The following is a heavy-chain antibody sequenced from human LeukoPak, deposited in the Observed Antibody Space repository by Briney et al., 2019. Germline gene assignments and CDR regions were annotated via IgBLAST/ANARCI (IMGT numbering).Heavy chain of an antibody. Sequence: QPGRSLRLSCAASGFTLSSYAMHWVRPAPGKGLEWVAVISYDGSNKYYADSVKGRFTISRDNSKNTLYLQMNSLRAEDTPVYYCARDPDYYDSSGYLYWGQGTLVSVPP. CDR2: ISYDGSNK. V-gene: IGHV3-30-3*01. CDR1: GFTLSSYA. D-gene: IGHD3-22*01. J-gene: IGHJ4*02. CDR3: ARDPDYYDSSGYLY.